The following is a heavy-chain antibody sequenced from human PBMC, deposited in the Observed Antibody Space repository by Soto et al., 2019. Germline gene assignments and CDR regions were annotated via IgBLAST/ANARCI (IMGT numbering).Heavy chain of an antibody. CDR1: GGSVSSGSYY. CDR3: ARSFGAGWGWPYSYGHQIDY. CDR2: IYYSGST. V-gene: IGHV4-61*01. Sequence: QVQLQESGPGLVKPSETLSLTCTVSGGSVSSGSYYWSWIRQPPGKGLEWIGYIYYSGSTNYNPYLKSRVTISVDTSKNQFSLKLSSVTAADTAVYYCARSFGAGWGWPYSYGHQIDYWGQGTLVTVSS. D-gene: IGHD5-18*01. J-gene: IGHJ4*02.